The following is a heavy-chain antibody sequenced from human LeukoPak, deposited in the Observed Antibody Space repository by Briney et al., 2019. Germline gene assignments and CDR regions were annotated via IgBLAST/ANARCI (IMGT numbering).Heavy chain of an antibody. CDR3: ARTIAVTATFDY. J-gene: IGHJ4*02. CDR1: GGSISSSDYY. Sequence: SETLSLTCTVSGGSISSSDYYWTWIRQLPGTGLEWIGYISYSGSTHYSPSLESRVTISLDTSKNQFSLKLTSVTAADTAVYYCARTIAVTATFDYWGRGARVTVSS. V-gene: IGHV4-31*03. CDR2: ISYSGST. D-gene: IGHD5-18*01.